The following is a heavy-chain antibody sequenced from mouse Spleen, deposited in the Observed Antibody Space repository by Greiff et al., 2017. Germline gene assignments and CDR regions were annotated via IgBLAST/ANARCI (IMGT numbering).Heavy chain of an antibody. Sequence: QVQLQQPGAELVMPGASVKLSCKASGYTFTSYWMHWVKQRPGQGLEWIGEIDPSDSYTNYNQKFKGKATLTVDKSSSTAYMQLSSLTSEDSAVYYCARGAGRYGNLYYFDYWGQGTTLTVSS. V-gene: IGHV1-69*01. CDR2: IDPSDSYT. D-gene: IGHD2-10*02. CDR3: ARGAGRYGNLYYFDY. J-gene: IGHJ2*01. CDR1: GYTFTSYW.